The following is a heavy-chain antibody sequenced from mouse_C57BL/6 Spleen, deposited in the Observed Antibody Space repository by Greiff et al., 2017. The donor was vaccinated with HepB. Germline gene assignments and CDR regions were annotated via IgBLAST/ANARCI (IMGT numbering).Heavy chain of an antibody. J-gene: IGHJ2*01. V-gene: IGHV1-85*01. D-gene: IGHD1-1*01. CDR3: ARSTRVVTYFDY. CDR1: GYTFTSYD. Sequence: LVESGPELVKPGASVKLSCKASGYTFTSYDINWVKQRPGQGLEWIGWIYPSDGSTKYNEKFKGKATLTVDTSSSPAYMELPSLTSQDSAVYFCARSTRVVTYFDYWGQGTTLTVSS. CDR2: IYPSDGST.